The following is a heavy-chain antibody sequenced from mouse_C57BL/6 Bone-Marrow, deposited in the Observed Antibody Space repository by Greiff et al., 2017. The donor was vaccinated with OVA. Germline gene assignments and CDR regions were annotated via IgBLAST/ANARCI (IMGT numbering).Heavy chain of an antibody. CDR1: GFTFSSYG. CDR3: ARQPWYFDV. Sequence: EVNVVESGGDLVKPGGSLKLSCAASGFTFSSYGMSWVRQTPDKRLEWVATISSGGSYTYYPDSVKGRFTISRDNAKNTLYLQMSSLKSEDTAMYYCARQPWYFDVWGTGTTVTVSS. J-gene: IGHJ1*03. CDR2: ISSGGSYT. V-gene: IGHV5-6*01.